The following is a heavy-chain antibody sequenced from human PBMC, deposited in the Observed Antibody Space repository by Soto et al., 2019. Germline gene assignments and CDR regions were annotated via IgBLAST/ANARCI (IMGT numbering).Heavy chain of an antibody. V-gene: IGHV1-18*01. CDR3: ARVVPGAEAWFGP. CDR1: GYTVSNYG. J-gene: IGHJ5*02. CDR2: ISLYSDGT. Sequence: ASVKVSCKTSGYTVSNYGITWVRQAPGQPLEWLGWISLYSDGTNYAQKFQGRVSMTTDTSTTTAYMELRSLRSDDTAVYYCARVVPGAEAWFGPWGQGPLVTVSS. D-gene: IGHD2-2*01.